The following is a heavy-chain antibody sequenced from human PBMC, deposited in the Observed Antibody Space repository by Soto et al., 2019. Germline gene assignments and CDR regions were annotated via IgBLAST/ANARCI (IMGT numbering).Heavy chain of an antibody. Sequence: GGSLRLSCAASGFTFSSYSMNWVRQAPGKGLEWVSSISSSSSYIYYADSVKGRFTISRDNAKNSLYLQMNSLRAEDTAVYYCATIPGPYSSSWFEYFQHWGQGTLVTVSS. CDR3: ATIPGPYSSSWFEYFQH. J-gene: IGHJ1*01. CDR2: ISSSSSYI. V-gene: IGHV3-21*01. CDR1: GFTFSSYS. D-gene: IGHD6-13*01.